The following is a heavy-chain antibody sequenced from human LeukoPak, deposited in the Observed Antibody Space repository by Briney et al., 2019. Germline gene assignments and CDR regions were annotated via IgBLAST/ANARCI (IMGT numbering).Heavy chain of an antibody. CDR2: INPNSGGT. J-gene: IGHJ4*02. V-gene: IGHV1-2*02. Sequence: ASVKVSCKASGYTFTGYYMHWVRQAPGQGLGWMGWINPNSGGTNYAQKFQGRVTMTRDTSISTAYMELSRLRSDDTAVYYCARDSRRIVVVPAAIPYWGQGTLVTVSS. CDR1: GYTFTGYY. CDR3: ARDSRRIVVVPAAIPY. D-gene: IGHD2-2*02.